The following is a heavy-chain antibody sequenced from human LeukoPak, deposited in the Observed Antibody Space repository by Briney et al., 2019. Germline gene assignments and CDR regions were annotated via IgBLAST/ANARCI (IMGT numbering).Heavy chain of an antibody. D-gene: IGHD1-1*01. CDR3: ARHMGLGYTYFYPYFDY. J-gene: IGHJ4*01. Sequence: SETLSLTCTVSGGSISSYYWSWIRQPPGKGLEWIGYIYYSGSTNYNPSLKSRVTISVDTSENQFPLKLSSVTAADTAVYYCARHMGLGYTYFYPYFDYWGQGTLVTVSS. V-gene: IGHV4-59*08. CDR2: IYYSGST. CDR1: GGSISSYY.